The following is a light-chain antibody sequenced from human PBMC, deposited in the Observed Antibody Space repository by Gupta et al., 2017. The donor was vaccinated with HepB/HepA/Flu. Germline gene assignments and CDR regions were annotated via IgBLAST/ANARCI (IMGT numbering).Light chain of an antibody. Sequence: SALTQPASVSGSPGQSITISCTGTDDDVGSYDLVSWYQQYPGKAPKLVIYEVNKRPAGVSHRFSGSKSGSTASLTISGLQAEDEADYSCCSHAGASTLIFGGGTKLTVL. J-gene: IGLJ2*01. CDR3: CSHAGASTLI. CDR2: EVN. CDR1: DDDVGSYDL. V-gene: IGLV2-23*02.